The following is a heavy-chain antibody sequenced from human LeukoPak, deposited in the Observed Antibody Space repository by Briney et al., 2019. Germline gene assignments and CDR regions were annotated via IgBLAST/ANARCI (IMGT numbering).Heavy chain of an antibody. CDR1: GFTFSNYA. Sequence: GGSLRLSCEASGFTFSNYAMNWVRQAPGKGLVWVSRINSDGSSTSYADSVKGRFTISRDNAKNTLYLQMNSLRAEDTAVYYCASQRWLQSSFDYWGQGTLVTVSS. V-gene: IGHV3-74*01. J-gene: IGHJ4*02. CDR3: ASQRWLQSSFDY. CDR2: INSDGSST. D-gene: IGHD5-24*01.